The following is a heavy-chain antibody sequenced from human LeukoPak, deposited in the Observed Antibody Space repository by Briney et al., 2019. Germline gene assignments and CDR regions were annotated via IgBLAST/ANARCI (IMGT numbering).Heavy chain of an antibody. CDR2: IYSSGST. D-gene: IGHD5-12*01. V-gene: IGHV4-61*02. CDR3: ARHQSATHLDY. Sequence: SQTLSLTCTVSGGSISGGDYYLNWIRQPAGKGLEWIGRIYSSGSTNYNLSLKGRVTISVDTSKNQFSLKLRSVTAADTAVYYCARHQSATHLDYWGQGTLVTVSS. CDR1: GGSISGGDYY. J-gene: IGHJ4*02.